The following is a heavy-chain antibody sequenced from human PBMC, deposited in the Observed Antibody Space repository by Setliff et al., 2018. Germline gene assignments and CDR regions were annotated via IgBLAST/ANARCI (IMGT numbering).Heavy chain of an antibody. CDR1: GFTFVNYW. CDR3: ARDLAGDTSGAYFDL. D-gene: IGHD6-19*01. V-gene: IGHV3-11*01. CDR2: ISSSASTI. J-gene: IGHJ2*01. Sequence: GGSLRLSCAASGFTFVNYWMHWVRQAPGKGLEWVSYISSSASTIYYADSVKGRFTISRDNAKKLLYLQMNSLRAEDTAVYYCARDLAGDTSGAYFDLWGRGTLVTVSS.